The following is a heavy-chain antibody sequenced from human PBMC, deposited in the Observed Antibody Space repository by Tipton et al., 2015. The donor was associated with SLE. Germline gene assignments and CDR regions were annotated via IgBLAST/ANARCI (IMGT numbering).Heavy chain of an antibody. J-gene: IGHJ4*02. CDR3: ARVSSSGGYDLDY. D-gene: IGHD6-19*01. CDR1: GGSLSSYY. V-gene: IGHV4-59*01. CDR2: IYYSGST. Sequence: TLSLTCTVSGGSLSSYYWSWLRQPPGPGLEWIGYIYYSGSTNYNPSLKSRVPISVDPAKNQFSLTLSSVTAAATAGYYWARVSSSGGYDLDYGGQGTRVTGST.